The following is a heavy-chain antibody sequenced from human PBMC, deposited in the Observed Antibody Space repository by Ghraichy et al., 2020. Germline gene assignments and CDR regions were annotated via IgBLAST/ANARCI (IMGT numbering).Heavy chain of an antibody. D-gene: IGHD3-10*01. V-gene: IGHV3-21*01. CDR2: ISGSSSYI. Sequence: GGSLRLSCAASGFTFSNYAINWVRQAPGKGLEWVSSISGSSSYIYYADSVKGRFTIARDNAKNSLSLQMNSLRVEDTAVYYCARDRQLWVDLEGHAFDVWGQGTMVTVSS. CDR1: GFTFSNYA. J-gene: IGHJ3*01. CDR3: ARDRQLWVDLEGHAFDV.